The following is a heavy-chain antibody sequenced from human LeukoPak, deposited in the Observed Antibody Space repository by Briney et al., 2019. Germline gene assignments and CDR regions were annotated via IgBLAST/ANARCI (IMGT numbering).Heavy chain of an antibody. CDR3: TTAYDSSGYYYPFDY. Sequence: AGGSLRLSCAASGFTFSNAWMSWVRQAPGKGLEWVGRIKSKTDGGTTDYAAPVKGRFTISRDDSKNTLYLQMNSLKTKDTAVYYCTTAYDSSGYYYPFDYWGQGTLVTVSS. CDR2: IKSKTDGGTT. J-gene: IGHJ4*02. CDR1: GFTFSNAW. D-gene: IGHD3-22*01. V-gene: IGHV3-15*01.